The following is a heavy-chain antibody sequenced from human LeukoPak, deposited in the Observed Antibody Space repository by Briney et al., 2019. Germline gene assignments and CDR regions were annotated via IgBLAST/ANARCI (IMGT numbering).Heavy chain of an antibody. CDR2: IIPFFGTA. CDR1: GGTFSSYA. J-gene: IGHJ4*02. D-gene: IGHD4-17*01. Sequence: SVKVSCKASGGTFSSYAISWVRQAPGQGLEWMGGIIPFFGTANYAQKFQGRVTITTDESTSTAYMELSSLRSEDTAVYYCASGAFFSLRSYYYFDYWGQGTLVTVSS. V-gene: IGHV1-69*05. CDR3: ASGAFFSLRSYYYFDY.